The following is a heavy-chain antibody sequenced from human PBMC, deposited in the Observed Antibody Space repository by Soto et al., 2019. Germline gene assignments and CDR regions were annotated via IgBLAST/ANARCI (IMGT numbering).Heavy chain of an antibody. CDR3: ERALLRFGIDY. CDR2: IYHSGST. CDR1: GGSISSGAYS. J-gene: IGHJ4*02. Sequence: SETLSLTCAVSGGSISSGAYSWSWNRQPPGKGLEWIGYIYHSGSTYYNPSLKSRVTISVDKSKNQFSLKLSSVTAADTAVYYCERALLRFGIDYWGQGALVTVSS. D-gene: IGHD3-16*01. V-gene: IGHV4-30-2*01.